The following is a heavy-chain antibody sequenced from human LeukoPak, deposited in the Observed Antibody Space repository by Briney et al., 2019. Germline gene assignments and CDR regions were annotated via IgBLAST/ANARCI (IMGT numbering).Heavy chain of an antibody. CDR1: GLTISSNY. CDR2: IYSGEVT. D-gene: IGHD3-22*01. Sequence: GGSLRLSCAASGLTISSNYMTWVRQAQGTGLEWVSLIYSGEVTFYADSVKGRFTISRDNSKNTLYLQMNSLRAEDTAVYYCAKELFHYYDSSGYPKGFDYWGQGTLVTVSS. CDR3: AKELFHYYDSSGYPKGFDY. J-gene: IGHJ4*02. V-gene: IGHV3-53*01.